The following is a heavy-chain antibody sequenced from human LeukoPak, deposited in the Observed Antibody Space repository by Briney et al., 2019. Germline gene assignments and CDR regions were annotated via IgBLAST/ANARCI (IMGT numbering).Heavy chain of an antibody. Sequence: ASVKVSCKASGYTFTSYYMHWVRQAPGQGPEWMGIINPSGGSTSYAQKFQGRVTMTRDTSTSTVYMELSSLRSEDTAVYYCARGGPPGIAARPNWYFDLWGRGTLVTVSS. CDR2: INPSGGST. CDR3: ARGGPPGIAARPNWYFDL. J-gene: IGHJ2*01. CDR1: GYTFTSYY. D-gene: IGHD6-6*01. V-gene: IGHV1-46*01.